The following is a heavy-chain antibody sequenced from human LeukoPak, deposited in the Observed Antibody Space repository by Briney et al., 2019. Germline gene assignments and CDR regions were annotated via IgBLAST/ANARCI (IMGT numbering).Heavy chain of an antibody. CDR3: AGRRGSSFDY. D-gene: IGHD1-26*01. CDR2: LFGGDTI. Sequence: GGSLRLSCAAPGFSVSAHYMSWVRQAPGKGLEWVSTLFGGDTIDYTDSVKGRFTISGDNSGNTLYLQMNNPRADDTAVYYCAGRRGSSFDYWGRGTQVIVSS. J-gene: IGHJ4*02. CDR1: GFSVSAHY. V-gene: IGHV3-53*01.